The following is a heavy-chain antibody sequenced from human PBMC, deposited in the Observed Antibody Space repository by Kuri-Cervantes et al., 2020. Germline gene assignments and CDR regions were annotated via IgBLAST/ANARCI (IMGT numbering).Heavy chain of an antibody. CDR2: IYHTGNA. Sequence: SQTLSLTCAVSGDSIVSSCSWTWVRLSPGKGLEWLGEIYHTGNAHYNPSLKSRVTISVDTSKNQFSLKLSSVTAADTAVYYCARVRSLPWGGDAFDIWGQGTMVTVSS. D-gene: IGHD3-16*01. CDR1: GDSIVSSCS. CDR3: ARVRSLPWGGDAFDI. J-gene: IGHJ3*02. V-gene: IGHV4-4*02.